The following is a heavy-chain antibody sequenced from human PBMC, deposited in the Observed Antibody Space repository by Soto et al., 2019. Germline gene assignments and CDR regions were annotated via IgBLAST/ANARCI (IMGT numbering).Heavy chain of an antibody. Sequence: EVQLWEFGGGLVQPGGTLRLSCAASGFTFSNYAMHWVRQAPGKGLEWVSVISHNGASTYSADSVKGRFTTSRDNSKNELYLQMHSLRAEDTAVYYCAKGKYSSGWYGRADVCDIWGQGTVVTVSS. CDR3: AKGKYSSGWYGRADVCDI. CDR2: ISHNGAST. D-gene: IGHD6-19*01. J-gene: IGHJ3*02. V-gene: IGHV3-23*01. CDR1: GFTFSNYA.